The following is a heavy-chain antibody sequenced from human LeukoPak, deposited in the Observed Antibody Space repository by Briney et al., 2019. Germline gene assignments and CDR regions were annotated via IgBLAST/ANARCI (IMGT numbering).Heavy chain of an antibody. CDR3: ARGGYGSGSYSDLFDY. Sequence: PGGSLRLSCAASGFTFSSYWMSWVRQAPGKGLKWVANINQDGSEKYYVDSVKGRFTISRDNSKNTLYLQMNSLRAEDTAVYYCARGGYGSGSYSDLFDYWGQGTLVTVSS. CDR1: GFTFSSYW. V-gene: IGHV3-7*01. CDR2: INQDGSEK. J-gene: IGHJ4*02. D-gene: IGHD3-10*01.